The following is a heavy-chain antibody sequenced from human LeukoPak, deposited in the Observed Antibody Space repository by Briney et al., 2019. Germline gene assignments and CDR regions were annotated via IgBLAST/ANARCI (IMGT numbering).Heavy chain of an antibody. J-gene: IGHJ4*02. V-gene: IGHV4-59*01. Sequence: SETLSLTCTVSGGSISSYYWSWIRQPPGKGLEWIGYIYYSGSTNYNLSLKSRVTISVDTSKNQFSLKLSSVTAADTAVYYCARIAAAFDYWGQGTLVTVSS. CDR1: GGSISSYY. D-gene: IGHD6-13*01. CDR3: ARIAAAFDY. CDR2: IYYSGST.